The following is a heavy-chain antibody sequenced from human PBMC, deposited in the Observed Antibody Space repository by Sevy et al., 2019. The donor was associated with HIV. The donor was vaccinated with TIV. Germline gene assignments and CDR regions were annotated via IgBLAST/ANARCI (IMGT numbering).Heavy chain of an antibody. CDR1: GYTFTNYD. V-gene: IGHV1-8*01. CDR2: MNPNSGNT. Sequence: ASVKVSCKASGYTFTNYDINWVRQATGQGLEWMGWMNPNSGNTGYAQKFQGRVTMTRNTSISTAYMELSSLRSEDTVVYYCARGTVLLGIVVVPAARGWFDPWGQGTLVTVSS. CDR3: ARGTVLLGIVVVPAARGWFDP. J-gene: IGHJ5*02. D-gene: IGHD2-2*03.